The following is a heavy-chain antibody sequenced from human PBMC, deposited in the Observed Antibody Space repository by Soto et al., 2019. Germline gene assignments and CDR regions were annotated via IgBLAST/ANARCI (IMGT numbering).Heavy chain of an antibody. V-gene: IGHV3-23*01. Sequence: GGSLRLSCAASGFTFSSYAMSWVRQAPGKGLEWVSAISGSGGSTYYADSVKGRFTISRDNSKNTLYLQMNSLRAEDTAVYYCAAGTTGTYYYYGMDVWGQGTTVTVS. CDR1: GFTFSSYA. CDR2: ISGSGGST. D-gene: IGHD1-7*01. J-gene: IGHJ6*02. CDR3: AAGTTGTYYYYGMDV.